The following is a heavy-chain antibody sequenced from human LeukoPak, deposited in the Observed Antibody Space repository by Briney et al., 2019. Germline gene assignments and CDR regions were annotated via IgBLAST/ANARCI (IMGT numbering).Heavy chain of an antibody. CDR3: ARGGRGFLADY. CDR1: GGTFSSYA. Sequence: SVKVSCKASGGTFSSYAISWVRQAPGQGLEWMGRIIPILGIANYAQKFQGRVTITTDESTSTAYMELSSLRSEDTAVYYCARGGRGFLADYWAREPWSPSPQ. CDR2: IIPILGIA. D-gene: IGHD3-3*01. J-gene: IGHJ4*02. V-gene: IGHV1-69*04.